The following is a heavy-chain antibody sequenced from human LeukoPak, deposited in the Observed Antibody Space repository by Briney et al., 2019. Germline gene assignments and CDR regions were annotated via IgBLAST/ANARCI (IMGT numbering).Heavy chain of an antibody. CDR2: IYPGDSDT. CDR1: GYSFTSYW. D-gene: IGHD6-13*01. V-gene: IGHV5-51*01. J-gene: IGHJ3*02. Sequence: ESLKNSCKGSGYSFTSYWIGWVRQMPGEGLEWMGIIYPGDSDTRYSPSFQGQVTISADKSISTAYLQWSSLKASDTAMYYCARSSGWYSSSSDAFDIWGQGTMVTVSS. CDR3: ARSSGWYSSSSDAFDI.